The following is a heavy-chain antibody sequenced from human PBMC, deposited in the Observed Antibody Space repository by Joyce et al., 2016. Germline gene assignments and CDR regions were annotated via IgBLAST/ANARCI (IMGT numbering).Heavy chain of an antibody. CDR3: ARVRMVVVTQSHAFDI. CDR2: IYYSGTT. CDR1: GGSIRSTSYF. J-gene: IGHJ3*02. Sequence: QLQLRESGPGLVKPSETLSLTCTVSGGSIRSTSYFWAWIRQPQGKGLEWIGNIYYSGTTYYNPSLRSRSTISVDTSKAHFSLRLSSVTAADTAIYYCARVRMVVVTQSHAFDIWGQGTMVAVSS. V-gene: IGHV4-39*07. D-gene: IGHD3-22*01.